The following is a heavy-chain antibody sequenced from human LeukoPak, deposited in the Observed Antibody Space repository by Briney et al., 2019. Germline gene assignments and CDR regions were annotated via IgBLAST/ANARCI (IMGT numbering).Heavy chain of an antibody. D-gene: IGHD2-15*01. CDR2: IYTTGST. J-gene: IGHJ2*01. Sequence: SETLSLTCTVSGGSISTYYWSWIRQSAGKGLGWIGRIYTTGSTNYNPSLKSRVTMSVDTSKTQLSLKLNSVTAADTAVYYCARVEMARNWYFDLWGRGTLVTVSS. CDR3: ARVEMARNWYFDL. CDR1: GGSISTYY. V-gene: IGHV4-4*07.